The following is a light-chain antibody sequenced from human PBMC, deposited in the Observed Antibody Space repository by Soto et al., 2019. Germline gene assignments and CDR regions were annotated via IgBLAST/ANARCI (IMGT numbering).Light chain of an antibody. Sequence: QSALTQPASVSGSPGQSITISCTGTSSDVGGYNYVSWYQQHPGKAPKLMSYNVSNRPSGVSNRFSGSKSGNTASLTISGLQAEDEGHYYCSSFTSTNTVVVGGGTKRTVL. CDR2: NVS. CDR1: SSDVGGYNY. V-gene: IGLV2-14*01. CDR3: SSFTSTNTVV. J-gene: IGLJ2*01.